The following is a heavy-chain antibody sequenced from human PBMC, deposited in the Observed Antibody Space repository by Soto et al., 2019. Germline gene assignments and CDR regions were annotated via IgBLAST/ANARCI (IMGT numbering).Heavy chain of an antibody. CDR2: ISGSGGST. D-gene: IGHD6-13*01. CDR1: GITLSSYA. V-gene: IGHV3-23*01. CDR3: AKDGSAAAGYYFDY. J-gene: IGHJ4*02. Sequence: AGGSLRLSCAASGITLSSYAMSWVRQAPGKGPEWVSAISGSGGSTYYADSVKGRFTTSRDNSKNTLYLQMNSLRAEDTAVYYCAKDGSAAAGYYFDYWGQGTLVTVSS.